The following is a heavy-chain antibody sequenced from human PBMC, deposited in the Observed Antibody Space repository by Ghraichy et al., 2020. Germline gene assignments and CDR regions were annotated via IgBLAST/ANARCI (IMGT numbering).Heavy chain of an antibody. D-gene: IGHD6-19*01. V-gene: IGHV4-34*01. Sequence: SETLSLTCAVYGGSFSGYYWSWIRQPPGKGLEWIGEINHSGSTNYNPSLKSRVTISVDTSKNQFSLKLSSVTAADTAVYYCARGGGQWLAPHYYYYGMDVWGQGTTVTVSS. CDR2: INHSGST. CDR3: ARGGGQWLAPHYYYYGMDV. CDR1: GGSFSGYY. J-gene: IGHJ6*02.